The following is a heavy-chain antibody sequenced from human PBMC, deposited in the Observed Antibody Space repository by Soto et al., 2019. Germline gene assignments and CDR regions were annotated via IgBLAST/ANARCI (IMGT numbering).Heavy chain of an antibody. CDR1: GFTFSSYG. J-gene: IGHJ6*02. D-gene: IGHD3-3*01. Sequence: QVQLVESGGGVVQPGRSLRLSCAASGFTFSSYGMHWVRQAPGKGLEWVAVIWYDGSNKYYADSVKGRFTISRDNSKNTLYLQMNSLRAEDKAVYYCARDPFVDFWSGSFALYGMDVWGQGTTVTVSS. CDR3: ARDPFVDFWSGSFALYGMDV. V-gene: IGHV3-33*01. CDR2: IWYDGSNK.